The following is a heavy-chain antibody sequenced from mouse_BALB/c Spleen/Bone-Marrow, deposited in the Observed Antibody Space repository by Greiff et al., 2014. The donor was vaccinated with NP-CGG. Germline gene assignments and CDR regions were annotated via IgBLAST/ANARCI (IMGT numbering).Heavy chain of an antibody. J-gene: IGHJ2*01. D-gene: IGHD2-2*01. V-gene: IGHV1-18*01. Sequence: VHVKQSGAELVKPGASVKISCKASGYTFTDYNMDWVKQSHGMSLEWIGDINPNYDSTSYNQKFEGKATLTVDKSSSTAYMELRSLTSEDTAVYYCARRDGYDSYFDYWGQGTTLTVSS. CDR2: INPNYDST. CDR3: ARRDGYDSYFDY. CDR1: GYTFTDYN.